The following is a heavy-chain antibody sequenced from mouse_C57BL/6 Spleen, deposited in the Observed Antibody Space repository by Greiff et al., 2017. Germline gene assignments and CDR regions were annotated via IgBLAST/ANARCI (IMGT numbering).Heavy chain of an antibody. Sequence: VHLVESGPGLVAPSQSLSITCTVSGFSLTSYAISWVRQPPGKGLEWLGVIWTGGGTNYNSALKSRLSISKDNSKSQVFLKMNSLQTDDTARDYCARNYYGSSSYWYFDVWGTGTTVTVSS. CDR1: GFSLTSYA. D-gene: IGHD1-1*01. J-gene: IGHJ1*03. CDR3: ARNYYGSSSYWYFDV. V-gene: IGHV2-9-1*01. CDR2: IWTGGGT.